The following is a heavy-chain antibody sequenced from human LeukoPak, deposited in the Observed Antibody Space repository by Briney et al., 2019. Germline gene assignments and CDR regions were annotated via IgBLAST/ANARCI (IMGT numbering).Heavy chain of an antibody. Sequence: TLETLSLTCTVSGGSISSYYWSWIRQPPGKGLEWIGYISYSGSTNYNPSLKSRVTISVDTSKNQFSLKLSSVTAADTAVYYCARGSSGYSYGWGQGTLVTVSS. CDR3: ARGSSGYSYG. V-gene: IGHV4-59*01. CDR2: ISYSGST. CDR1: GGSISSYY. J-gene: IGHJ4*02. D-gene: IGHD5-18*01.